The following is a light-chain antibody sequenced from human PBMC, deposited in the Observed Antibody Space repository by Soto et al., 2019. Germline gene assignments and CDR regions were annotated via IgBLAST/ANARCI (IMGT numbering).Light chain of an antibody. J-gene: IGLJ1*01. V-gene: IGLV2-14*01. CDR2: EVS. CDR1: SSDVGGYNY. CDR3: SSYTSSSTYV. Sequence: QSALTQPASVSGSPGQSITISCTGTSSDVGGYNYDSWYQQHPGKAPKLMIYEVSNRPSGVSNRFSGSKSGNTPSLTISGLQAEDEADYYCSSYTSSSTYVFGTGTKVTVL.